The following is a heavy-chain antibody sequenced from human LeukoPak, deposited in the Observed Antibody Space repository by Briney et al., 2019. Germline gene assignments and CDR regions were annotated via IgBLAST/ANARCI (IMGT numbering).Heavy chain of an antibody. J-gene: IGHJ4*02. D-gene: IGHD3-22*01. CDR2: ISGSGGST. V-gene: IGHV3-23*01. Sequence: GGSLRLSCAASGFTFSSYAMSWVRQAPGKGLEWVSAISGSGGSTYYADSVKGRFTISRDNSKNTLYLQMNRLRAEDTAVYYCAKDLRIVVVSLFDYWGQGTLVTVSS. CDR3: AKDLRIVVVSLFDY. CDR1: GFTFSSYA.